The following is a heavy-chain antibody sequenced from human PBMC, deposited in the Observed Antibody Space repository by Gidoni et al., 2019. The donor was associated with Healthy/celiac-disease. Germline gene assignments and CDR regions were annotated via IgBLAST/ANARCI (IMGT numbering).Heavy chain of an antibody. V-gene: IGHV3-49*03. CDR1: GFTVGDYA. CDR2: IRSKAYGGTT. CDR3: TREGMQGAFDI. Sequence: EVQLVESGGGVVQPGRSLRLSCTASGFTVGDYAMSWFRQAPGKGLEWVGFIRSKAYGGTTEYAASVKGRFTISRDDSKSIAYLQMNSLKTEDTAVYYCTREGMQGAFDIWGQGTMVTVSS. J-gene: IGHJ3*02.